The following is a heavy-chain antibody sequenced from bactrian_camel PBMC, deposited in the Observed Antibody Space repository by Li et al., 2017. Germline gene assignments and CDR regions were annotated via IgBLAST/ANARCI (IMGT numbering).Heavy chain of an antibody. J-gene: IGHJ4*01. CDR1: GVTQGSYC. D-gene: IGHD6*01. CDR2: IYTGGGYK. V-gene: IGHV3S31*01. Sequence: VQLVESGGGTVQAGGSLRLSCAASGVTQGSYCMGWFRQVPGHERDGIASIYTGGGYKVVLDSVKGRFTISLDNAKNTLYLRMNSLTPDDSAMYYCAADFRTVVAGCTFYDYTYWGRGTQVTVS. CDR3: AADFRTVVAGCTFYDYTY.